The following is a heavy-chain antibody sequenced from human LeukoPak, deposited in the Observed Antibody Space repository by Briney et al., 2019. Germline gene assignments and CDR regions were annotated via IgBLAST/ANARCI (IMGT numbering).Heavy chain of an antibody. V-gene: IGHV1-24*01. CDR3: ATQGQGLKDNWFDP. D-gene: IGHD3-16*01. J-gene: IGHJ5*02. CDR1: GYTLTELS. Sequence: ASVTVSCKVSGYTLTELSMHWVRQAPGKGGEGMGGFDAEDGETIYAQKFQGRVTMTEDTSTDTAYMELSSLRSEDTAVYYCATQGQGLKDNWFDPWGQGTLVTVSS. CDR2: FDAEDGET.